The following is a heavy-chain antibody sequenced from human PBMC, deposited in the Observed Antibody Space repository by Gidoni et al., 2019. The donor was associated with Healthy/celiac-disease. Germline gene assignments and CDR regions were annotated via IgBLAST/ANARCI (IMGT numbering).Heavy chain of an antibody. Sequence: QLQLQESGPGLVKPSETLSLPGTAPGASITISSYYWGWIRHPPGKGLEWIGSIYYSGSTYYNPSLKSRVTISVDTSKNQFALKLSSVTAADTAVYYCARQSMGYCSSTSCASYYYYGMDVWGQGTTVTVSS. CDR2: IYYSGST. CDR3: ARQSMGYCSSTSCASYYYYGMDV. D-gene: IGHD2-2*01. J-gene: IGHJ6*02. CDR1: GASITISSYY. V-gene: IGHV4-39*01.